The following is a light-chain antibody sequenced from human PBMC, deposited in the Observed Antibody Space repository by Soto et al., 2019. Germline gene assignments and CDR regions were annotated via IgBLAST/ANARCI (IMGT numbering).Light chain of an antibody. J-gene: IGKJ3*01. CDR1: QSVSSSY. V-gene: IGKV3-20*01. CDR2: GAS. Sequence: EIVLTQSPGTLSLSPGERATLSCRASQSVSSSYLVWYQQKPDQAPTLLIYGASSRATGIPDRFSGSGSGTDFTLTISRLEPEDFAVYYCQQYGSSPFTFGPGTKVDIK. CDR3: QQYGSSPFT.